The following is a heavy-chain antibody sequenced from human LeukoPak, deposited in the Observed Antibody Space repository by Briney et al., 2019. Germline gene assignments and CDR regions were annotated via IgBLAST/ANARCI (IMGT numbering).Heavy chain of an antibody. V-gene: IGHV4-34*01. CDR2: INHSGST. D-gene: IGHD6-19*01. CDR3: ARGRPRIAVVGYFDY. Sequence: SETLSLTCAVYGGSFSGYYWSWIRQPPGKGLEWIGEINHSGSTNYNPSLKSRVTISVDTSKNQFSLKLSSVTAADTAVYYCARGRPRIAVVGYFDYWARGTLVTVSS. J-gene: IGHJ4*02. CDR1: GGSFSGYY.